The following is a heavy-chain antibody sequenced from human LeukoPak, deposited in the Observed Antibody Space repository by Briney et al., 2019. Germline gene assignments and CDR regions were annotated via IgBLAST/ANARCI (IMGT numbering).Heavy chain of an antibody. CDR2: INSDGSST. CDR1: GFTFSSYW. Sequence: GGSLRLSCATSGFTFSSYWMHWVRQAPGKGLVWVSRINSDGSSTSYADSVKGRFTISRDNAKNTLYLQMNSLRAEDTAVYYCAREVLSQQAAYFDYWGQGTLVTVSS. D-gene: IGHD6-13*01. V-gene: IGHV3-74*01. J-gene: IGHJ4*02. CDR3: AREVLSQQAAYFDY.